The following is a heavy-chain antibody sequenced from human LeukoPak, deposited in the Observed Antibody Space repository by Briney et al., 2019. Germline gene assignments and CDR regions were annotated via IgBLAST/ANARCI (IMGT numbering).Heavy chain of an antibody. D-gene: IGHD3-22*01. CDR2: IYSGGRT. V-gene: IGHV3-66*01. Sequence: GGSLRLSCAASGFTVSSNYMHWVRQAPGKGLEWVSVIYSGGRTYYAESVKGRFTISRDSSTNTLFLQMNSLRAEDTAIYYCARDLVVAGLVPWGQGTLVLVSS. J-gene: IGHJ5*02. CDR1: GFTVSSNY. CDR3: ARDLVVAGLVP.